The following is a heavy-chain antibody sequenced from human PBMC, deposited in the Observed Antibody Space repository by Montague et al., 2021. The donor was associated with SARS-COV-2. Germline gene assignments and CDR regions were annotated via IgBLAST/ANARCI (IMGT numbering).Heavy chain of an antibody. D-gene: IGHD5-24*01. Sequence: SDTLSLTCTVSGGSISSYYWSWIRQPPGKGLEWIGYIYYSGSTNYNPSLKSPVTISVDTSKNQFSLKLSSVTAADTAVYYCARGDVEMATIKSGGPFYHFDYWGQGTLVTASS. V-gene: IGHV4-59*13. CDR2: IYYSGST. CDR3: ARGDVEMATIKSGGPFYHFDY. J-gene: IGHJ4*02. CDR1: GGSISSYY.